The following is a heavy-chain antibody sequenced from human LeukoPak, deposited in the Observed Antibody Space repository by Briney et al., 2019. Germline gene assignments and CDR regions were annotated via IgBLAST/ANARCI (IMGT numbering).Heavy chain of an antibody. CDR2: ISYDGSNK. J-gene: IGHJ4*02. D-gene: IGHD6-13*01. CDR3: ARSPGIVAAVNQ. V-gene: IGHV3-30*04. CDR1: GFTFSSYA. Sequence: GGSLRLSCAASGFTFSSYAMHWVRQAPGKGLEWVAVISYDGSNKYYADSVKGRFTISRDNSKNTLYLQMNSLRAEDTAAYYCARSPGIVAAVNQWGQGTLVTVSS.